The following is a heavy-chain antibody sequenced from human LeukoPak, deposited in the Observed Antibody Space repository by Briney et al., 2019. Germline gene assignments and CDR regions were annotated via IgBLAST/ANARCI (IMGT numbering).Heavy chain of an antibody. CDR1: SGSISNYY. V-gene: IGHV4-4*07. Sequence: PSETLSLTCTVSSGSISNYYWSWIRQPAGKGLEWIGRVYNSGSTNYNPSLKSRVTMSVGTFKNQFYLNLRSVTAADTAVYYCAGVANYRSGERLDYWGQGTLVTVSS. D-gene: IGHD4/OR15-4a*01. CDR2: VYNSGST. J-gene: IGHJ4*02. CDR3: AGVANYRSGERLDY.